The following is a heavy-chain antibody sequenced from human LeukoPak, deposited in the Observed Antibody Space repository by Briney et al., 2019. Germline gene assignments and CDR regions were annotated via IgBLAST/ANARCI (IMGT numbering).Heavy chain of an antibody. J-gene: IGHJ5*02. V-gene: IGHV4-61*02. CDR3: ARDWEDYYGSGNWFDP. Sequence: SETLSLTCTVSGGSISSGSYYWSWIRQPAGKGLEWIVRIYTSGSTNYNPSLKSRVTISVDTSKNQFSLKLSSVTAADTAVYYCARDWEDYYGSGNWFDPWGQGTLVTVSS. CDR1: GGSISSGSYY. D-gene: IGHD3-10*01. CDR2: IYTSGST.